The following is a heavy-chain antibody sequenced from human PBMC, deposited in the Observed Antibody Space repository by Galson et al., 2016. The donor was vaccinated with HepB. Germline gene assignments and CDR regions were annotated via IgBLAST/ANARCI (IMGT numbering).Heavy chain of an antibody. J-gene: IGHJ4*02. CDR3: ARGPMVTTGLFDY. CDR1: GGSISDSSYY. Sequence: SETLSLTCTVSGGSISDSSYYWGWIRQPPGKRLEWFGRIYYSGTTYYMPSLKSRVTLSVDTSKNQFSLKLSSVTAADTAVYYCARGPMVTTGLFDYWGQGTLVTVSS. CDR2: IYYSGTT. V-gene: IGHV4-39*01. D-gene: IGHD4-17*01.